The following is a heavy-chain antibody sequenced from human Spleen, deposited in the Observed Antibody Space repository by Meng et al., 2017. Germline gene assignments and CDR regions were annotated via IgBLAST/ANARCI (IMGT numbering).Heavy chain of an antibody. Sequence: HVQLQQWGGGLLKPSGTLSLTCAVYGGSFSGYYWSWIRQPPGKGLEWIGEINHSGSTNYNPSLKSRVTISVDTSKNQFSLKLSSVTAADTAVYYCASGRGSYRFFDYWGQGTLVTVSS. CDR1: GGSFSGYY. J-gene: IGHJ4*02. V-gene: IGHV4-34*01. D-gene: IGHD1-26*01. CDR3: ASGRGSYRFFDY. CDR2: INHSGST.